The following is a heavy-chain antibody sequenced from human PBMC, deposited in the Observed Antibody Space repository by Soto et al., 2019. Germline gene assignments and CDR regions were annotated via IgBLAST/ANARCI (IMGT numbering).Heavy chain of an antibody. D-gene: IGHD5-18*01. J-gene: IGHJ6*02. CDR2: IIPIFGTA. CDR1: GGTFSSYA. Sequence: QVQLVQSGAEVKKPGSSVKVSCKASGGTFSSYAISWVRQAPGQGLEWMGGIIPIFGTANYAQKFQGRVTITADESTSTAYMELSSLRSEDTAVYYCARRGYSYGQHYYYYYGMDVWGQGTTVIVSS. CDR3: ARRGYSYGQHYYYYYGMDV. V-gene: IGHV1-69*01.